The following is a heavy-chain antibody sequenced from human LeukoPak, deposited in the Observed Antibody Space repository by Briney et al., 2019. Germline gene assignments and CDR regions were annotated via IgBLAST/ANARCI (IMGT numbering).Heavy chain of an antibody. CDR1: GYTFTGYY. Sequence: ASVKVSCKASGYTFTGYYMHWVRQAPGQGLEWMGWINPNSGGTNYAQKFQGRVTMTRDTSISTAYMELSRLRSDDTAVYYCARADYYGSGSYYNERNFDYWGQGTLVTVSS. D-gene: IGHD3-10*01. J-gene: IGHJ4*02. CDR2: INPNSGGT. CDR3: ARADYYGSGSYYNERNFDY. V-gene: IGHV1-2*02.